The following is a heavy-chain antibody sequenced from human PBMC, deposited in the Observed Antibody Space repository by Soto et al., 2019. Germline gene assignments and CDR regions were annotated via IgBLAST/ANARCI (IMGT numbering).Heavy chain of an antibody. J-gene: IGHJ4*01. CDR2: FFIGGNT. V-gene: IGHV4-39*01. Sequence: YRSRKQQPPGKGLEWIASFFIGGNTYYNPSLKSRVSTSVDTSKNQFSLRLSSVTAADKAVYFSARRPGPDLDAYNRGPGILGTVSS. CDR1: Y. CDR3: ARRPGPDLDAYN. D-gene: IGHD1-1*01.